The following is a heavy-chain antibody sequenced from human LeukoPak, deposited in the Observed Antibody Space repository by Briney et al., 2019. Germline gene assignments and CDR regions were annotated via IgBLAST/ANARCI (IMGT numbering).Heavy chain of an antibody. D-gene: IGHD6-19*01. V-gene: IGHV1-18*01. CDR2: ISAYNGNT. CDR1: GYTFTSYG. Sequence: GASVKVSCKASGYTFTSYGISWARQAPGQGLEWMGWISAYNGNTNYAQKLQGRVTMTTDTSTSTAYMELRSLRSDDTAVYYCARDFTSKQWLVMTDAFGIWGQGTMVTVSS. CDR3: ARDFTSKQWLVMTDAFGI. J-gene: IGHJ3*02.